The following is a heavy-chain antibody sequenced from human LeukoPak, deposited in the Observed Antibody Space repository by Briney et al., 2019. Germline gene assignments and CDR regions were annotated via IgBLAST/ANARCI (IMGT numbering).Heavy chain of an antibody. V-gene: IGHV3-21*01. J-gene: IGHJ4*02. D-gene: IGHD3-9*01. CDR1: GFTFSTYS. Sequence: GGSLRLSCAASGFTFSTYSMNWVRQAPGKGLEWVSSITSSRIYIYYADSVKGRFTISRDNAKNSLYLQMNSLRAEDTAVYYCPKDRGRYTHFDYWGQGTLVTVSS. CDR2: ITSSRIYI. CDR3: PKDRGRYTHFDY.